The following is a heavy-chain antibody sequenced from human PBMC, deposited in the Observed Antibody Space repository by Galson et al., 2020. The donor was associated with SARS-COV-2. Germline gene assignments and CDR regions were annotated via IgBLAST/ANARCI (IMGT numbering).Heavy chain of an antibody. CDR2: INHSGST. CDR3: ARGRDTIFGYAFDI. V-gene: IGHV4-34*01. Sequence: SETLSLTCAVYGGSFSGYYWSWIRQPPGKGLEWIGEINHSGSTNYNPSLKSRVTISVDTSKNQFSLKLSSVTAADTAVYYCARGRDTIFGYAFDIWGQGTMVTVSS. D-gene: IGHD3-3*01. CDR1: GGSFSGYY. J-gene: IGHJ3*02.